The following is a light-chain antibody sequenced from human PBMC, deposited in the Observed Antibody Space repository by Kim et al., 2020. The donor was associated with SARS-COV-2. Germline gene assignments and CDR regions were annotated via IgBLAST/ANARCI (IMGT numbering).Light chain of an antibody. Sequence: GQRVTLSCSGSTSNSGINTVNWYQQVPGTAPKLLVYKSDQRPSGVPDRFSGSKSGTSATLAISGLQSEDEADYYCGTWDDSLMGPVFGGGTQLTVL. J-gene: IGLJ7*01. CDR3: GTWDDSLMGPV. CDR2: KSD. V-gene: IGLV1-44*01. CDR1: TSNSGINT.